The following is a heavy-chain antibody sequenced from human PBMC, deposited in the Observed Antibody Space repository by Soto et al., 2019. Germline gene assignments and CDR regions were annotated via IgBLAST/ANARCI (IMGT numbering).Heavy chain of an antibody. V-gene: IGHV3-11*06. CDR1: GFTFSAYY. Sequence: GGSLRLSCTASGFTFSAYYMSWIRQAPGKGLEWVSYISSSRSYTNYADPVKGRFTISRDNAKNSLYMQMTSLRAEDTAVYYCARDHGPYYGMDVWGQGTTVTVSS. CDR2: ISSSRSYT. CDR3: ARDHGPYYGMDV. J-gene: IGHJ6*02.